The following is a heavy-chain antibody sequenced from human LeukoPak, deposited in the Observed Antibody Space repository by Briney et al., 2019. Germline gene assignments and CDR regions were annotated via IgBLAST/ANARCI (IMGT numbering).Heavy chain of an antibody. CDR2: IWYDGSNK. J-gene: IGHJ3*02. CDR3: AKAYCGGDCYSLVGAFDI. V-gene: IGHV3-33*06. CDR1: GFTFSSYG. D-gene: IGHD2-21*02. Sequence: GGSLRLSCAASGFTFSSYGMHRVRQAPGKGLEWVAVIWYDGSNKYYADSVKGRFTISRDNSKNTLYLQMNSLRAEDTAVYYCAKAYCGGDCYSLVGAFDIWGQGTMVSVSS.